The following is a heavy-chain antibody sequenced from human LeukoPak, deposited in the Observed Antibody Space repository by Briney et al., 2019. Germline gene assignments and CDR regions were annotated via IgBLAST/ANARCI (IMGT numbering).Heavy chain of an antibody. J-gene: IGHJ6*03. CDR3: ARSTVVTGRYYYYYMDV. V-gene: IGHV3-53*01. CDR1: GFSFNREW. CDR2: IYSGGST. D-gene: IGHD4-23*01. Sequence: PGGSLRLSCAASGFSFNREWMVWVRQAPGKGLEWVSVIYSGGSTYYADSVKGRFTISRDNSKNTLYLQMNSLRAEDTAVYYCARSTVVTGRYYYYYMDVWGKGTTVTVS.